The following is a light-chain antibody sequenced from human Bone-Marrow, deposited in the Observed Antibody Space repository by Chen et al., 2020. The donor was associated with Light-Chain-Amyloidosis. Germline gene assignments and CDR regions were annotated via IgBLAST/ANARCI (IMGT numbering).Light chain of an antibody. CDR2: KGT. J-gene: IGLJ2*01. CDR3: YSARDRNVF. CDR1: VLSKQY. V-gene: IGLV3-27*01. Sequence: SHDLTPPSPVSVSPGQRALITCSGDVLSKQYVRWIQQKPGQAPLLIIFKGTERPSGISKRFGGSTAGSTVVRTIEGDQVDDEADYYCYSARDRNVFFGGGTKLTVL.